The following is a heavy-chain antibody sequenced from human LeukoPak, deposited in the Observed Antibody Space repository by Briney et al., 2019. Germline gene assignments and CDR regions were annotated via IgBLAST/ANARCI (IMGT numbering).Heavy chain of an antibody. Sequence: GGSLRLSCAASGFTFSSYSMNWVRQAPGKGLEWVSSISSSSSYIYYADSVKGRFTISRDNDKNSLYLQMNSLRAEDTAVYYCARDITMVRGVEIDYWGQGTLVTVSS. CDR3: ARDITMVRGVEIDY. V-gene: IGHV3-21*01. D-gene: IGHD3-10*01. CDR1: GFTFSSYS. J-gene: IGHJ4*02. CDR2: ISSSSSYI.